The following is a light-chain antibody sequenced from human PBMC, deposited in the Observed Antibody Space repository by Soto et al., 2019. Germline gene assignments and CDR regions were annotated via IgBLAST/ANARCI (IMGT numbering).Light chain of an antibody. CDR2: SND. J-gene: IGLJ2*01. CDR3: AVWDDSLEGVV. Sequence: QSVLTQPPSASGTPGQSVTISYSGSSSNIGDNTVNWYQQLPGTAPKLLIYSNDQRSSGVPDRFSGSKSGTSASLAISGLQSEDEADYYCAVWDDSLEGVVFGGGTKVTVL. V-gene: IGLV1-44*01. CDR1: SSNIGDNT.